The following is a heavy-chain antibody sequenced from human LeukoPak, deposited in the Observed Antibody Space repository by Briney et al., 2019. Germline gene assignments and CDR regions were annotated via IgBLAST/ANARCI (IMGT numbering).Heavy chain of an antibody. D-gene: IGHD6-19*01. CDR2: IWYDGSNK. Sequence: GGSLRLSCAASVFTFSSYGMHWVRQAPGKGLEWVAVIWYDGSNKYYADSVKGRFTISRDNSKNTLYLQMNSLRAEDTAVYYCALEGSSGFGGRFDYWGQGTLVTVSS. V-gene: IGHV3-33*01. CDR1: VFTFSSYG. CDR3: ALEGSSGFGGRFDY. J-gene: IGHJ4*02.